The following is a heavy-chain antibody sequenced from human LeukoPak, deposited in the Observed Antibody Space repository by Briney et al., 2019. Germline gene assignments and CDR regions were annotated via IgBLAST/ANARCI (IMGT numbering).Heavy chain of an antibody. CDR1: GFTFSSYS. V-gene: IGHV3-48*04. Sequence: GGSLRLSCAASGFTFSSYSMNWVRQAPGKGLEWVSYISSSSSTIYYADSVKGRFTISRDNAKNSLYLQMNSLRAEDTAVYYCARDVSGWSDYWGQGTLVTVSS. CDR3: ARDVSGWSDY. J-gene: IGHJ4*02. CDR2: ISSSSSTI. D-gene: IGHD6-19*01.